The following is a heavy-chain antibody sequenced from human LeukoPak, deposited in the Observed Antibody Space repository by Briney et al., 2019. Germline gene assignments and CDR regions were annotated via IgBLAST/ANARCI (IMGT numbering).Heavy chain of an antibody. CDR1: GGSISSYY. J-gene: IGHJ4*02. V-gene: IGHV4-59*01. Sequence: PSETLSLTCTVSGGSISSYYWSWIRQPPGKGLEWIGYIYYSGSTNYNPSLKSRVTISVDTSKNQFSLKLSSVTAADTAVYCCARGLTGWFGELFDYWGQGTLVTVSS. D-gene: IGHD3-10*01. CDR2: IYYSGST. CDR3: ARGLTGWFGELFDY.